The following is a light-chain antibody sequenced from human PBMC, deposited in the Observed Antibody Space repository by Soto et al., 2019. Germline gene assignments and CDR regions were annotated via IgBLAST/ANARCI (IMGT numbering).Light chain of an antibody. CDR3: QQNYSTPLA. CDR2: AAF. Sequence: IQWSQSPSVLSASVRDTVTNYLSLYQQKPGDSPKLQIYAAFTLESGAPSRFSGSGSATAFTRTISSLQLEDFATYYCQQNYSTPLAFGGGTKVDIK. V-gene: IGKV1-39*01. J-gene: IGKJ4*01. CDR1: Y.